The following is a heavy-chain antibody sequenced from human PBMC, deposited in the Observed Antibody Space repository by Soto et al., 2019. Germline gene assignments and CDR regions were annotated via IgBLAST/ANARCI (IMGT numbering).Heavy chain of an antibody. CDR3: ATGSSGPEYCQH. D-gene: IGHD6-19*01. J-gene: IGHJ1*01. V-gene: IGHV3-23*01. Sequence: GGSLRLSCAASVFTFISYAMSWVRQAPGKGLEWVSAISGSGGSTYYADSVKGRFTISRDNSKNTLYLQMNSLRAEDTAVYYCATGSSGPEYCQHWGQGTLVTVSS. CDR1: VFTFISYA. CDR2: ISGSGGST.